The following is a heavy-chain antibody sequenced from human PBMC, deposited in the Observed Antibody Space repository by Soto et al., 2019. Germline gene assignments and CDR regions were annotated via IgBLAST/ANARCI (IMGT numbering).Heavy chain of an antibody. CDR3: AKDAIANDGIWLMDS. V-gene: IGHV3-23*01. CDR1: GFMCSDYA. Sequence: LRLSCAASGFMCSDYAMTWARQAPVKELEWVSGLLRPGRSTYYADSVKGRFTISGDTSANTVYLQMDSLRAEDTAVYYCAKDAIANDGIWLMDSWGQGTVVTVYS. J-gene: IGHJ5*02. CDR2: LLRPGRST. D-gene: IGHD3-16*01.